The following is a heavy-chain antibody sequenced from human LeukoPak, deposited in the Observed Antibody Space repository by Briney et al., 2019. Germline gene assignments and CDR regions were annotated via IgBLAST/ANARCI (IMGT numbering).Heavy chain of an antibody. D-gene: IGHD2-2*01. CDR1: GFTFSSCA. J-gene: IGHJ4*02. V-gene: IGHV3-23*01. CDR3: AKDQLVVVVPAAIAFDY. CDR2: ISGSGGST. Sequence: GGSLRLSCAASGFTFSSCAMSWVRQPPGKGLEWVSDISGSGGSTYYADSVKGRFTISRDNSKNTLYLQMNSLRAEDTAVYYCAKDQLVVVVPAAIAFDYWGQGTLVTVSS.